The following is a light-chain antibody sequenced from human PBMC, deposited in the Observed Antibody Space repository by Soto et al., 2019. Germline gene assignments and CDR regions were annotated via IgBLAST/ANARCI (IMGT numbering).Light chain of an antibody. Sequence: IVLTESRGTLSVSPGKRAPLSCTASQTVIRNLAWYQQKPGQAPRLLMFRTSSRATGFPARFSGSGSGTEFTLTISSLQSEDFAIYYCQQYDNWPSVTFGGGTKVDIK. J-gene: IGKJ4*01. CDR1: QTVIRN. V-gene: IGKV3-15*01. CDR2: RTS. CDR3: QQYDNWPSVT.